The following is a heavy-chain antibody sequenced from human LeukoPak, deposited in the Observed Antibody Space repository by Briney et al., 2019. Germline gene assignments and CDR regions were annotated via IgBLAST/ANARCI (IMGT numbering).Heavy chain of an antibody. D-gene: IGHD6-13*01. CDR3: ARLEAAVGIAAADY. J-gene: IGHJ4*02. CDR1: GGSISSSSYY. CDR2: ICYSGST. V-gene: IGHV4-39*01. Sequence: SETLSLTCTVFGGSISSSSYYWGWIRQPPGKGLEWIGSICYSGSTYYNPSLKSRVTISVDTSKNQFSLKLSSVTAADTAVYYCARLEAAVGIAAADYWGQGTLVTVSS.